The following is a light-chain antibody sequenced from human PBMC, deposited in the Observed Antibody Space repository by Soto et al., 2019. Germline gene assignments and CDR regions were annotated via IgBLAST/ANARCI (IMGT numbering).Light chain of an antibody. Sequence: EIVLTQSPATLSLSLGERATLSCRASQSVNNYLAWYQQKPGQPPRLLIYDASKRATGIPARFSGIGSGTDFTLTVSSLEPEDVAVYYCQHRYNWPQTFGQGTKVEVK. J-gene: IGKJ1*01. CDR2: DAS. V-gene: IGKV3-11*01. CDR1: QSVNNY. CDR3: QHRYNWPQT.